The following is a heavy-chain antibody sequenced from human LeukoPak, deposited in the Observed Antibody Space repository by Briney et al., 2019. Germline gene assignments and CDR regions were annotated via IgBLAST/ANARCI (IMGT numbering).Heavy chain of an antibody. V-gene: IGHV3-23*01. J-gene: IGHJ4*02. CDR3: AKRISGSSKALDY. Sequence: GGSLRLSCAASGFSLSTFCMNWVRQAPGKGLEWVSNISGGGGYTYYADSVKGRFTISRDSSKNTLYLQMNSLRAEDTAVYYCAKRISGSSKALDYWGQGTLVTVSS. CDR2: ISGGGGYT. D-gene: IGHD1-26*01. CDR1: GFSLSTFC.